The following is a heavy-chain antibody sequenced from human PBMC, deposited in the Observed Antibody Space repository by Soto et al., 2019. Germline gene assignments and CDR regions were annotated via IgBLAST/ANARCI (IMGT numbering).Heavy chain of an antibody. CDR2: ISDGRDLT. J-gene: IGHJ3*01. V-gene: IGHV3-23*01. Sequence: GGSLRLCCATSGFAFSIQPMSWVRHAPERGLEWVSVISDGRDLTYNADSVKGRFTISRDNSKNILFLQMNSLRAEDTALYYCERRAFGSSRSFDLWGQGTMVTVSS. CDR3: ERRAFGSSRSFDL. CDR1: GFAFSIQP. D-gene: IGHD6-6*01.